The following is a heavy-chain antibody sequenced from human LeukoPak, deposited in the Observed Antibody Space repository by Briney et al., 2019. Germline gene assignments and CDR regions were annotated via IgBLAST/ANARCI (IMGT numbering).Heavy chain of an antibody. J-gene: IGHJ6*02. CDR3: ARHSSVAQAPYYYYGMDV. CDR1: GGSISSGGYY. Sequence: SETLSLTCTVSGGSISSGGYYWSWIRQHPGKGLEWIGYIFYSGSTYYNPSLKSRVTISVDTSKNQFSLKLSSVTAADTAVYYCARHSSVAQAPYYYYGMDVWGQGTTVTVSS. CDR2: IFYSGST. D-gene: IGHD3-22*01. V-gene: IGHV4-31*02.